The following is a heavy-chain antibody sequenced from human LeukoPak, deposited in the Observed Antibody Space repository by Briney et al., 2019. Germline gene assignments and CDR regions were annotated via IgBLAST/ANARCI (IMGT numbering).Heavy chain of an antibody. CDR3: SRDVSAMGLGVVAPGMLPLMSNFGFFIAL. CDR2: ISPSRGSA. Sequence: VKLTCKTSGYIFTMFWMHWVRQAPSHPREWMGIISPSRGSAAYAKKFQGIVNWTGVVATNTVYMELSGVTSQDTGIYFCSRDVSAMGLGVVAPGMLPLMSNFGFFIALWGKRPSLTVSS. J-gene: IGHJ6*04. D-gene: IGHD2-8*01. CDR1: GYIFTMFW. V-gene: IGHV1-46*01.